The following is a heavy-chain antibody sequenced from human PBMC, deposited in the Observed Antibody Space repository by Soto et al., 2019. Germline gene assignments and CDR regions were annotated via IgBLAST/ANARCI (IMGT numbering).Heavy chain of an antibody. CDR2: INWNGGST. V-gene: IGHV3-20*01. D-gene: IGHD3-3*01. CDR1: GFTFDDYG. J-gene: IGHJ6*03. Sequence: GGSLRLSCAASGFTFDDYGMSWVRQAPGKGLEWVSGINWNGGSTGYADSVKGRFTISRDNAKNSLYLQMNSLRAEDTALYHCAREGKYYDFWSGYYNYYYYYYMDVWGKGTTVTVSS. CDR3: AREGKYYDFWSGYYNYYYYYYMDV.